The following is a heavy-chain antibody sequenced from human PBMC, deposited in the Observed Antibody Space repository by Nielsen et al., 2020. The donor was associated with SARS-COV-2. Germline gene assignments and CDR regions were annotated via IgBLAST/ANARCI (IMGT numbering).Heavy chain of an antibody. V-gene: IGHV3-48*03. D-gene: IGHD5-18*01. J-gene: IGHJ4*02. CDR3: AINTAMAWGY. Sequence: GESLKISCAASGFTFSSYEMNWVRQAPGKGLEWVSYISSSGTTKYYADSVKGRFTISRDNSKNTLYLQMNSLRAEDTAVYYCAINTAMAWGYWGQGTLVTVSS. CDR2: ISSSGTTK. CDR1: GFTFSSYE.